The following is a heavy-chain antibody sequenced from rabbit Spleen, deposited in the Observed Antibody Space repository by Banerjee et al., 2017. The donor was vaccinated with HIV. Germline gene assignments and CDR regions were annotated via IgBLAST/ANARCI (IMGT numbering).Heavy chain of an antibody. CDR3: VREVAGKFNL. D-gene: IGHD4-1*01. V-gene: IGHV1S45*01. CDR1: GFSFSSRYY. CDR2: IGSGAT. Sequence: QEQLVESGGGLVQPEGSLTLTCTASGFSFSSRYYMCWVRQAPGKGLEWIGCIGSGATYCASWAKGRFTISKTSSTTVTLQMTSLTAADTATYFCVREVAGKFNLWGQGTLVTVS. J-gene: IGHJ4*01.